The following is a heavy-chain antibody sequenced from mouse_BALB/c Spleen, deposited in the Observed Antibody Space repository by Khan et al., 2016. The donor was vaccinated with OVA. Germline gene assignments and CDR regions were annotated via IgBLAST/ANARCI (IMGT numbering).Heavy chain of an antibody. CDR1: GYTFTDFT. Sequence: QIQLVQSGAELVRPGVSVKISCKGSGYTFTDFTLHWVKQSHAMSLEWIGVISTYYGDATYTQRFKDKATMNVDKSSRTAYMELARLTSEDSAIYYCTRGGGGNRFAYWGQGTLVTVSA. J-gene: IGHJ3*01. CDR2: ISTYYGDA. CDR3: TRGGGGNRFAY. V-gene: IGHV1S137*01.